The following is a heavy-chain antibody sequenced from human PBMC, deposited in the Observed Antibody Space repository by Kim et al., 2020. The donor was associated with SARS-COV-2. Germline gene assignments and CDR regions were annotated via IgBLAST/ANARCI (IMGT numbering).Heavy chain of an antibody. CDR1: DYSVSSGYY. CDR3: ARVLAYYYEIRTRRDYYYGMDV. D-gene: IGHD3-22*01. J-gene: IGHJ6*02. Sequence: SETLSLTCTVSDYSVSSGYYWGWIREPPGKGLEWIGMINHSGNTYYNPSLKSRVTISVDTSKNDFSLKLNSLTAADTAIYYCARVLAYYYEIRTRRDYYYGMDVWGQGTTVTVSS. CDR2: INHSGNT. V-gene: IGHV4-38-2*02.